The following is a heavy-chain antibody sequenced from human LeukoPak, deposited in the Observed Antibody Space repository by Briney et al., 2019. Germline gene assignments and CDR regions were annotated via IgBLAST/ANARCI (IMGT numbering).Heavy chain of an antibody. D-gene: IGHD2-2*01. CDR3: AREGAHIVVVPAAMRSGFDY. Sequence: PGGSLRLYCAASGFTFSSYAMHWVRQAPGKGLEWVAVISYDGSNKYYADSVKGRFTISRDNSKNTLYLQMNSLRAEDTAVYYCAREGAHIVVVPAAMRSGFDYWGQGTLVTVSS. J-gene: IGHJ4*02. V-gene: IGHV3-30*04. CDR2: ISYDGSNK. CDR1: GFTFSSYA.